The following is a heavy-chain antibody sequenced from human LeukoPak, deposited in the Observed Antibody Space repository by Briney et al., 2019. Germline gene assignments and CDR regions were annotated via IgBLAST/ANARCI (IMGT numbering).Heavy chain of an antibody. CDR3: AKVDFMVRGVCLDY. J-gene: IGHJ4*02. Sequence: GGSLRLSCAASGFTVSSNYMSWVRQAPGKGLEWVSVIYSGGSTYYADSVKGRFTISRDNSKNTLYLQMNSLRAEDTAVYYCAKVDFMVRGVCLDYWGQGTLVTVSS. CDR2: IYSGGST. CDR1: GFTVSSNY. V-gene: IGHV3-53*01. D-gene: IGHD3-10*01.